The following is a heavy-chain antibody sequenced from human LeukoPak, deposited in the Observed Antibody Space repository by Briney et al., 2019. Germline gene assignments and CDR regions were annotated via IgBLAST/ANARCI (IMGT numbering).Heavy chain of an antibody. CDR3: ARRGGLGYGDLDY. CDR1: GFXFSSYW. Sequence: GGSLRLSCAASGFXFSSYWIHWVRQAPGKGLVWVSRIKTDGSVTSYADSVKGRFTISRDNAKNTLYLQMDSLRAEDTAVYYCARRGGLGYGDLDYWGQGTLVTVSS. V-gene: IGHV3-74*01. CDR2: IKTDGSVT. D-gene: IGHD4-17*01. J-gene: IGHJ4*02.